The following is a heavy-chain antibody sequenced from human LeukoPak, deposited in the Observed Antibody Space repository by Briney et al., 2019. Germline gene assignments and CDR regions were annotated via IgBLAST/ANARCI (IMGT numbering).Heavy chain of an antibody. J-gene: IGHJ6*02. CDR3: ARDNSPPSVYYYGMDV. D-gene: IGHD4-23*01. V-gene: IGHV1-2*02. Sequence: ASVKVSCKASGYTFTDYYVHWVRQAPGQGLEWMGWINANSGGTNYAQKFQGRVTMTRDTSISTAYMELSWLRSDDTAVYYCARDNSPPSVYYYGMDVWGQGTTVTVSS. CDR2: INANSGGT. CDR1: GYTFTDYY.